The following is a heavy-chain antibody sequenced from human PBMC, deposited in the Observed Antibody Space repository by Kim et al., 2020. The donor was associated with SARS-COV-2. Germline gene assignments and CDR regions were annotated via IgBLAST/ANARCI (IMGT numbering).Heavy chain of an antibody. CDR2: IKQDGSEK. CDR1: GFTFSSYW. CDR3: ARFEGLYCTNGVCYPDY. V-gene: IGHV3-7*01. Sequence: GGSLRLSCAASGFTFSSYWMSWVRQAPGKGLEWVANIKQDGSEKYYVDSVKGRFTISRDNAKNSLYLQMNSLRAEDTAVYYCARFEGLYCTNGVCYPDYWGQGTLVTVSS. D-gene: IGHD2-8*01. J-gene: IGHJ4*02.